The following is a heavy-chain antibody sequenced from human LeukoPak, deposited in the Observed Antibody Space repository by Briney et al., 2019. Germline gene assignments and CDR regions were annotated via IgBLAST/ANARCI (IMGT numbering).Heavy chain of an antibody. CDR3: AREVRRLGRIVGAQLDRWFDP. D-gene: IGHD1-26*01. J-gene: IGHJ5*02. CDR1: GYTFTGYY. V-gene: IGHV1-2*02. Sequence: ASVKVSCKASGYTFTGYYMHWVRQAPGQGLEWMGWINPNSGGTNYAQKFQGRVTMTRDTSISTAYMELSRLRSDDTAVYYCAREVRRLGRIVGAQLDRWFDPWGQGTLVTVSS. CDR2: INPNSGGT.